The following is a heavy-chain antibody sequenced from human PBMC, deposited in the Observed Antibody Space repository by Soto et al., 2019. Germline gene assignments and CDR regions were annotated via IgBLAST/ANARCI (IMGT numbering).Heavy chain of an antibody. CDR3: AQLWFGELWHGMDV. CDR1: GGDFNSYT. J-gene: IGHJ6*02. Sequence: QLVQSGAEVKKPGSSVKVSCRASGGDFNSYTISWVRQAPGQGPEWMGTIIPILDVAKNAQKFQGRVTLTADHSTSTVYMELRSLRPDDTGVYYCAQLWFGELWHGMDVWGQGTTVTVSS. CDR2: IIPILDVA. D-gene: IGHD3-10*01. V-gene: IGHV1-69*02.